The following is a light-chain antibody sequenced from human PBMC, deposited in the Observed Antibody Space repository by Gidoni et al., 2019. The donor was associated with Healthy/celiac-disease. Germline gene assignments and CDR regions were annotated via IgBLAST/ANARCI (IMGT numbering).Light chain of an antibody. CDR3: QQYNSYWT. J-gene: IGKJ1*01. V-gene: IGKV1-5*03. CDR2: KSS. Sequence: DIQMTQPPSTLSASVGDRVTITCRASQSISSLVAWYQQNPGKAPKLLIYKSSSLESGVPSRCSGSGSGTYFTLIISILQPDDFATYYCQQYNSYWTFGQGTKVEIK. CDR1: QSISSL.